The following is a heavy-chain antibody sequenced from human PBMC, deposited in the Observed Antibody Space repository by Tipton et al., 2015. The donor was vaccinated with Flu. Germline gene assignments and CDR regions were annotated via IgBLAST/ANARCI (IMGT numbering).Heavy chain of an antibody. J-gene: IGHJ4*02. V-gene: IGHV4-4*07. Sequence: GLVKPSETLSLTCTVSGGSIGRYYWSWIRQSVGKGPEWIGRTHTNGNTNYNSSLGSRLTMSVDTSKSQFSMTLTSVTVADTAVYYCASGNFYDSSGYFAFWGQGILVTVSS. CDR2: THTNGNT. CDR3: ASGNFYDSSGYFAF. D-gene: IGHD3-22*01. CDR1: GGSIGRYY.